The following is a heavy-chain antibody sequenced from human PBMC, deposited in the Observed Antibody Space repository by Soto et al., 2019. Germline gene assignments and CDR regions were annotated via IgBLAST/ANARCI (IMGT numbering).Heavy chain of an antibody. J-gene: IGHJ4*02. CDR1: GFSFSRAW. V-gene: IGHV3-7*01. CDR2: IDQDGSWK. Sequence: GGSLRLSCAASGFSFSRAWMSWVRQAPGKGLEWVANIDQDGSWKDYVASVKGRFTISRDNAENSLFLQMNSLTAEDTAVYYCANAAYWGQGTLVTVSS. CDR3: ANAAY.